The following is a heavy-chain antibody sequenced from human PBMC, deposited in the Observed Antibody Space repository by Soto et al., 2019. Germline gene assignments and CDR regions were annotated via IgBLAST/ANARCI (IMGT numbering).Heavy chain of an antibody. CDR2: MNPNSGNT. CDR1: GYTFTSYD. V-gene: IGHV1-8*01. CDR3: ASTTYYDFWSGHWPYYYYGMDV. D-gene: IGHD3-3*01. J-gene: IGHJ6*02. Sequence: ASVKVSCKASGYTFTSYDINWVRQATGQGLEWMGWMNPNSGNTGYAQKFQGRVTMTRNTSISTAYMELSSLRSEDTAVYYCASTTYYDFWSGHWPYYYYGMDVWGQGTTVTVSS.